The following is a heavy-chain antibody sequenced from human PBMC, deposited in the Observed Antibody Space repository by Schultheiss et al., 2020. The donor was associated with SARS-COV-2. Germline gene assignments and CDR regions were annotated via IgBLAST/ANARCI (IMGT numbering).Heavy chain of an antibody. Sequence: SQTLSLTCTVSDYSISSGYYWGWIRQPPGKGLDWIGTIYHRGNTYYSPSLKSRVTMSVDTSKNQFSLKLSSVTAADTAVYYCARVRSYYDSSGRGSAFDIWGQGTMVTVSS. CDR1: DYSISSGYY. J-gene: IGHJ3*02. CDR2: IYHRGNT. CDR3: ARVRSYYDSSGRGSAFDI. D-gene: IGHD3-22*01. V-gene: IGHV4-38-2*02.